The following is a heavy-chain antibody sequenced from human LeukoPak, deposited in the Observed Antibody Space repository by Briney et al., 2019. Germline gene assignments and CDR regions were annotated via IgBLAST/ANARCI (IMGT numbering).Heavy chain of an antibody. CDR2: VSTDGSTT. D-gene: IGHD1-14*01. V-gene: IGHV3-74*01. CDR1: GFTFSSYW. J-gene: IGHJ4*02. Sequence: GGSLRLSCTVSGFTFSSYWMHWVRQAPGKGLVWVSRVSTDGSTTTYADSVKGRFTISRDNSKSTVYLQMNSLRAQDTAIYYCARLTAGVTSPPYWGQGTLVTVSS. CDR3: ARLTAGVTSPPY.